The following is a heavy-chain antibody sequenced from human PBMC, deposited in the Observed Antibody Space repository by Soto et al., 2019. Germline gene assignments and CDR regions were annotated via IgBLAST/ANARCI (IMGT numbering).Heavy chain of an antibody. CDR1: GFTFTNYG. CDR2: ISYDGSNK. CDR3: AKAERYCNGGACSYEY. J-gene: IGHJ4*02. Sequence: QVQLVESGGGVVQPGRSLSLSCVVSGFTFTNYGMHWVRQAPGTGLEGVATISYDGSNKYYADSVKGRFTISSDNSKNTVYLQMNSLRDEDTAVYYCAKAERYCNGGACSYEYWGQGALVTVSS. V-gene: IGHV3-30*18. D-gene: IGHD2-15*01.